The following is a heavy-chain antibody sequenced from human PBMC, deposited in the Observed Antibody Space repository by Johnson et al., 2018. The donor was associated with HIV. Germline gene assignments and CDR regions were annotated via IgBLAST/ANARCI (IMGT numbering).Heavy chain of an antibody. CDR3: ARQFRSVGAPDAFDI. D-gene: IGHD1-26*01. V-gene: IGHV3-33*01. Sequence: QVQLVESGGGVVQPGRSLRLSCAASGFTFSNYGMHWVRQAPGKGLEWVAVIWFDGSNKYYADSVKGRFTISRDNSKNSLYLQMNSLRAEDTAMYYCARQFRSVGAPDAFDIWGQGTMVTVSS. J-gene: IGHJ3*02. CDR1: GFTFSNYG. CDR2: IWFDGSNK.